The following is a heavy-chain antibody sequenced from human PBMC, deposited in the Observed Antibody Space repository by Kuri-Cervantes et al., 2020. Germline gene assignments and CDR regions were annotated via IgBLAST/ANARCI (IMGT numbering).Heavy chain of an antibody. CDR1: GFTFSSYA. V-gene: IGHV3-30*09. CDR2: ISYDGSNK. Sequence: LSLTCAASGFTFSSYAMHWVRQAPGKGLEWVAVISYDGSNKYYADSVKGRFAISRDNSKNTLYLQMNSLRAEDTAVYYCATSGEYGDFHYWGQGTLVTVSS. J-gene: IGHJ4*02. CDR3: ATSGEYGDFHY. D-gene: IGHD3-10*01.